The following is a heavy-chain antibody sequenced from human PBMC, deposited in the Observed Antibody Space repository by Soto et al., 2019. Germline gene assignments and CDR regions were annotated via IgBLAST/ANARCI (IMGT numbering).Heavy chain of an antibody. Sequence: EVQLLESGGGLVQPGGSLRLSCTASGFTFSSHAMTWVRQAPGKGLEWVSGLSDSGGSTYYADSVKGRFTISRDNSMNTLYLQMNTLRAEDTAVYYCAKVSSSWYAGFFDLWGQGTLDTVSS. CDR3: AKVSSSWYAGFFDL. CDR1: GFTFSSHA. CDR2: LSDSGGST. J-gene: IGHJ4*02. V-gene: IGHV3-23*01. D-gene: IGHD6-13*01.